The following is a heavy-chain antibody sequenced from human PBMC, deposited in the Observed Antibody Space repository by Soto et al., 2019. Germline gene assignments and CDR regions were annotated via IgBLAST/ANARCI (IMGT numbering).Heavy chain of an antibody. J-gene: IGHJ6*02. CDR1: GFTVSSNY. D-gene: IGHD6-13*01. V-gene: IGHV3-53*01. CDR3: ARDLQIAEAGSYYHYRIDV. Sequence: HPGGSLRLSCAASGFTVSSNYMSWVRQAPGKGLEWVSVIYSGGSTYYADSVKGRFTISRDNSKNTLYLQMNSLRAEDTAVYYCARDLQIAEAGSYYHYRIDVWGQGTTVTVSS. CDR2: IYSGGST.